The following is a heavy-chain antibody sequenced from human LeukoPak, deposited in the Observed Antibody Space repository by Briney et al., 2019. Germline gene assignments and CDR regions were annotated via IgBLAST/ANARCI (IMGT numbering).Heavy chain of an antibody. CDR1: GGSISGYY. D-gene: IGHD2-21*02. V-gene: IGHV4-59*08. CDR2: ISNTGST. Sequence: PSETLSLTCTVSGGSISGYYWSWIRQPPGKGLEWIGYISNTGSTKYNPSLKSRVTISVDTSKNQFSLKLSSVTAADTAVYYCARLLAYCGGDCYVLDYWGQGTLVTVSS. CDR3: ARLLAYCGGDCYVLDY. J-gene: IGHJ4*02.